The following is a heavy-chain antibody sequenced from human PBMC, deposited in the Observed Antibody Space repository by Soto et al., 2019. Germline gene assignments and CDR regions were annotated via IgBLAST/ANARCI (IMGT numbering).Heavy chain of an antibody. Sequence: SETLSLTCTVSGGSISSYDWSWIRQPPGKGLEWIGYIYYSGSTNYNPSLKSRVTISVDTSKNQFSLKLSSVTAADTAVYYCARDGYYYDSSGTEDYYYYGMDVWGQGTTVTVSS. CDR1: GGSISSYD. V-gene: IGHV4-59*01. D-gene: IGHD3-22*01. CDR3: ARDGYYYDSSGTEDYYYYGMDV. CDR2: IYYSGST. J-gene: IGHJ6*02.